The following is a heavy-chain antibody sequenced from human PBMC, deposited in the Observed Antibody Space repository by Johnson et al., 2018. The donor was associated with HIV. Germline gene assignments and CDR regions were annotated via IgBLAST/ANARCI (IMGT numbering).Heavy chain of an antibody. V-gene: IGHV3-30-3*01. Sequence: QVQLVESGGGVVQPGRSLRLSCAASGFTFSSFAMHWVRQAPGKGLEWVAVISSDVSNKYYADSVKGRFTISRDNSKNTLYLQMNSLSAEDTAVYYCARGVGGAGDDAFDIWGQGTMVTVSS. J-gene: IGHJ3*02. CDR1: GFTFSSFA. CDR3: ARGVGGAGDDAFDI. D-gene: IGHD6-19*01. CDR2: ISSDVSNK.